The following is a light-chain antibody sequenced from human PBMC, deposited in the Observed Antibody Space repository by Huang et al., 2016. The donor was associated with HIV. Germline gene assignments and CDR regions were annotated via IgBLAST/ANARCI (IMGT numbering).Light chain of an antibody. J-gene: IGKJ5*01. CDR3: QQSYSALIT. CDR2: DVS. CDR1: QAIGTY. Sequence: IQLTQSPTSLSASVGDRVTIACRASQAIGTYLNWFQQKPGRAPKLLISDVSSLHTGYPSRFIGSGSGTEFTLTSRVMEFDDFANYFCQQSYSALITFGQGTRLEIK. V-gene: IGKV1-39*01.